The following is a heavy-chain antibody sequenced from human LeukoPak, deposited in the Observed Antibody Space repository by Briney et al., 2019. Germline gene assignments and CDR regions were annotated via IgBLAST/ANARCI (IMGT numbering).Heavy chain of an antibody. CDR1: GVSFSGYY. J-gene: IGHJ6*02. CDR3: ARVPYYYGMDV. V-gene: IGHV4-34*01. Sequence: PSETLSLTCAVYGVSFSGYYWSWIRQPPGKGLEWIGEINHSGSTNYNPSPKSRITISVDTSKNQFSLKLSSVTAADTAVYYCARVPYYYGMDVWGQGTTVTVSS. CDR2: INHSGST.